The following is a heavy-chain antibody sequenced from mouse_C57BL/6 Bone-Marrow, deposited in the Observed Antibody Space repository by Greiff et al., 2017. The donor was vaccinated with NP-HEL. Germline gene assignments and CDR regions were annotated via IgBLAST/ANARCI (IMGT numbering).Heavy chain of an antibody. CDR1: GYTFTSYW. CDR2: IDPSDSYT. CDR3: ARRLDYFDY. Sequence: QVQLQQPGAELVRPGTSVKLSCKASGYTFTSYWMHWVKQRPGQGLEWIGVIDPSDSYTNYNQKFKGKATLTVDTSSSTAYMQLSSLTSEDSAVYYSARRLDYFDYWGQGTTLTVSS. V-gene: IGHV1-59*01. J-gene: IGHJ2*01.